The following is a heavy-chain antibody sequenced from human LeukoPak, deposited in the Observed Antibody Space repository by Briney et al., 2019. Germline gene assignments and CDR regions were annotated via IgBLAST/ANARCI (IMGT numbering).Heavy chain of an antibody. D-gene: IGHD3-22*01. V-gene: IGHV1-18*04. CDR3: ARDGTDYYDSSGYYSPDY. CDR2: ISAYNGNT. J-gene: IGHJ4*02. CDR1: GYTFTSYY. Sequence: ASVKVSCKASGYTFTSYYILWVRQAPGQGLEWMGWISAYNGNTNYAQKLQGRVTMTTDTSTSTAYMGLRSLRSDDTAVYYCARDGTDYYDSSGYYSPDYWGQGTLVTVSS.